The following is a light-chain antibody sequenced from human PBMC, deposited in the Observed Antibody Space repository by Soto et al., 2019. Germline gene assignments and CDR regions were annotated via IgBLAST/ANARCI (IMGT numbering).Light chain of an antibody. J-gene: IGKJ3*01. Sequence: DIQITQSPSSLSASVGDRVTITCRAIQGISNYLAWYQQKPGKVPKLLIYAAFTLQSGVPSRFSGSGSGTDFTLTISSLQPEDVATYYCQEYNSAPFTFGPGTKVDIK. V-gene: IGKV1-27*01. CDR3: QEYNSAPFT. CDR2: AAF. CDR1: QGISNY.